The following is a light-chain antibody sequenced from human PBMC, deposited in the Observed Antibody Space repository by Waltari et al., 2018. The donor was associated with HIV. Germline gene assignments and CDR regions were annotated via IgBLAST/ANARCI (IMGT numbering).Light chain of an antibody. CDR1: SSNIGSNY. CDR3: ATWTDSLSGVV. J-gene: IGLJ2*01. Sequence: QSVLTQSPSASGTPGQRVTISCSGSSSNIGSNYVYWYQQLPGTAPKLLLYRNNQRPSGVPDRFYGSKSGTSASLAISGLRSEDEAHYYCATWTDSLSGVVFGGGTKLRVL. CDR2: RNN. V-gene: IGLV1-47*01.